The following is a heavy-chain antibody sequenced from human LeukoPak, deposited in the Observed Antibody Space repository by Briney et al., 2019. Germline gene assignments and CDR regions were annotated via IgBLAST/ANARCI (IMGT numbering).Heavy chain of an antibody. D-gene: IGHD1-1*01. V-gene: IGHV4-34*01. CDR1: GGSFSGYY. Sequence: SETLSLTCAVYGGSFSGYYWSWIRQPPGKGLEWIGEINHSGSTNYNPPLKSRVTISVDTSKNQFSLKLSSVTAADTAVYYCARVTGTGRIDYWGQGTLVTVSS. J-gene: IGHJ4*02. CDR3: ARVTGTGRIDY. CDR2: INHSGST.